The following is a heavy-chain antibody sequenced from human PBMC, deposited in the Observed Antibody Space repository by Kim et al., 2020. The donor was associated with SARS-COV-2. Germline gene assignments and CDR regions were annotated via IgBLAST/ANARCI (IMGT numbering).Heavy chain of an antibody. CDR2: ISAGNDNS. Sequence: ASVKVSCKASGYSFNNYAIIWVRQAPGQRLEWMAWISAGNDNSRYSWRFQGRISITTDTSASTAYMDLTSLTSEDTAVYYCGRGRYDVLAGYPFFLDYWGQGTLVIVSS. J-gene: IGHJ4*02. D-gene: IGHD3-9*01. CDR3: GRGRYDVLAGYPFFLDY. CDR1: GYSFNNYA. V-gene: IGHV1-3*01.